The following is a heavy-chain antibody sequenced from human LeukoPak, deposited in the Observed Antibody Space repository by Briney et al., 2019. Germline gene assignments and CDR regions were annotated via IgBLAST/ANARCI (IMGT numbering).Heavy chain of an antibody. D-gene: IGHD6-13*01. CDR3: ARGGIAAPAIFDY. CDR1: GGTFSSYA. V-gene: IGHV1-69*13. J-gene: IGHJ4*02. CDR2: IIPIFGTA. Sequence: ASVKVSCKASGGTFSSYAISWVRQAPGQGLERMGGIIPIFGTANYAQKFQGRVTITADESTSTAYMELSSLRSEDTAVYYCARGGIAAPAIFDYWGQGTLVTVSS.